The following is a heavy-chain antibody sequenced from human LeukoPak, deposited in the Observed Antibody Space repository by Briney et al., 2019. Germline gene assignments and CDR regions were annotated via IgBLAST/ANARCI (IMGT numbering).Heavy chain of an antibody. CDR3: VKGRISEDGLDF. CDR2: ISSSGNT. V-gene: IGHV3-23*01. Sequence: GGSLRLSCAASGFTFSRSAMTWVRQTPGKGLNWVSSISSSGNTYYADSVKGRFTISRDNSKNMLYLQMNSLRAEDTAVYYCVKGRISEDGLDFWGQGTLVTVSS. CDR1: GFTFSRSA. D-gene: IGHD6-13*01. J-gene: IGHJ4*02.